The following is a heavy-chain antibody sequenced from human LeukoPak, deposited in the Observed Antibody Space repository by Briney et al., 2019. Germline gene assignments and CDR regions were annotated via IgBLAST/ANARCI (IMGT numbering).Heavy chain of an antibody. Sequence: GGSLRLSCAASGFTFSDYAMSWVRQAPGKGLEWVSAISGSGGTTYYADSVKGRFTISRGNSKNTLYLQMNSLRAEDTAVYYCAKVVVAATRFYYYGMDVWGQGTTVTVSS. V-gene: IGHV3-23*01. CDR2: ISGSGGTT. CDR1: GFTFSDYA. CDR3: AKVVVAATRFYYYGMDV. D-gene: IGHD2-15*01. J-gene: IGHJ6*02.